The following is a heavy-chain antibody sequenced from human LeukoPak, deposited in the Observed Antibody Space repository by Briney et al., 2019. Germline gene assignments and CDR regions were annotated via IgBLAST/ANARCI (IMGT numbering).Heavy chain of an antibody. J-gene: IGHJ4*02. V-gene: IGHV1-69-2*01. CDR2: VDPEDGET. CDR1: GYTFTDYY. CDR3: ATVLGWLLPLDY. Sequence: ASVKVSCKASGYTFTDYYMHWVQQAPGKGLEWMGRVDPEDGETIYAEKFQGRVTITADTSTDTAYMELSSLRSEDTAVYYCATVLGWLLPLDYWGQGTLVTVSS. D-gene: IGHD3/OR15-3a*01.